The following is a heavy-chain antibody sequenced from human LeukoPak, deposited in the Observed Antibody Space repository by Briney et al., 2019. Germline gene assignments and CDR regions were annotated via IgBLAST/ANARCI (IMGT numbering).Heavy chain of an antibody. V-gene: IGHV3-66*01. CDR3: ARSRYGTTWSSSWEFDY. CDR2: IYSGGST. D-gene: IGHD6-13*01. CDR1: GFTVSSNY. Sequence: GGSLRLSCTASGFTVSSNYMNWVRQAPGKGLEWVSVIYSGGSTYYADSVKGRFTISRDNSKNTLYLQMNSLRAEDTAVYYCARSRYGTTWSSSWEFDYWGQGTLVTVSS. J-gene: IGHJ4*02.